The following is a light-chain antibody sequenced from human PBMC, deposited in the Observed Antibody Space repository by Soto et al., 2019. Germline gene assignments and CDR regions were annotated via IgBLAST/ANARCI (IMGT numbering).Light chain of an antibody. CDR2: DAS. CDR1: QSISSW. CDR3: QQHNSYSMG. J-gene: IGKJ1*01. V-gene: IGKV1-5*01. Sequence: DIQMTQSPSTLSASVGDRVTITCRASQSISSWLAWYQQKPGKAPKLLIYDASNLESGVPSRFSGSGSGTEFTLTIISLQPDDFATYYYQQHNSYSMGFGQGTKVEIK.